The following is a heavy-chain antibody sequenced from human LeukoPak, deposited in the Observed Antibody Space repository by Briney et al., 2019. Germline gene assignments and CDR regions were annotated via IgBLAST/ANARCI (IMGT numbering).Heavy chain of an antibody. J-gene: IGHJ3*02. CDR3: ASEWVTYYYNSSYYHDRTDVFDI. CDR2: INANSGWT. CDR1: GYSFTTYA. V-gene: IGHV1-2*02. D-gene: IGHD3-22*01. Sequence: GASVKDSCKASGYSFTTYAMHWVRQAPGQGLEWTGWINANSGWTNYAQKFQGRVTMTRDTSISTAYMSPSRQRSSDTAVCYCASEWVTYYYNSSYYHDRTDVFDIWGQGTMVTVSS.